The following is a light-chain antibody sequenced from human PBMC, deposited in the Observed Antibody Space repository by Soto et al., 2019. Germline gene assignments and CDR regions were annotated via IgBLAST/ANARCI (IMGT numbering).Light chain of an antibody. CDR2: GNS. V-gene: IGLV1-40*01. CDR1: SSNIGAGYD. CDR3: QSYDSSLSDVL. Sequence: QSVLTQPPSVSGAPGQRVTISCTGSSSNIGAGYDVHWYQQLPGTAPKLLIYGNSNRPSGVPDRFSGSKSGTSASLAITGLQAEDAADYYCQSYDSSLSDVLFGGGTKLTVL. J-gene: IGLJ2*01.